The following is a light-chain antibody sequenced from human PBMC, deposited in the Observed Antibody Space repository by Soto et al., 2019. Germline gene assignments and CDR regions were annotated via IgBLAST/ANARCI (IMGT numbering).Light chain of an antibody. CDR1: RSNSDW. Sequence: DIQMTQAPSTLSPSVGDRVTITCRASRSNSDWLAWYQQKPGKAPKLLIFDASTLKSGVPSRFSGSGSGTEFTLTISSLQADDFATYYCQHYNSYSEAFGQGTKVDI. CDR3: QHYNSYSEA. V-gene: IGKV1-5*01. J-gene: IGKJ1*01. CDR2: DAS.